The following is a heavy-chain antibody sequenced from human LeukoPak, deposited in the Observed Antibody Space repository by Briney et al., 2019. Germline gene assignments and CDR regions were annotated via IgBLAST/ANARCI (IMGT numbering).Heavy chain of an antibody. Sequence: GGSLRLSCAASGFTFRTYGMHWVRQAPGKGLEWVAIISYDGSHKYFPDSVKGRFTISRDNSKNTLYLQMNSLRAEDTAVYYCAKSGYSGYSSGWYRDYYGMDVWGQGITVTVSS. V-gene: IGHV3-33*06. CDR1: GFTFRTYG. J-gene: IGHJ6*02. D-gene: IGHD6-19*01. CDR2: ISYDGSHK. CDR3: AKSGYSGYSSGWYRDYYGMDV.